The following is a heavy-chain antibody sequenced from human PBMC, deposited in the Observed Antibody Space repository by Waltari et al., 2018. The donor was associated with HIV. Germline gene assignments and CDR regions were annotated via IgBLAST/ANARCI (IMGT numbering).Heavy chain of an antibody. J-gene: IGHJ5*02. CDR1: GFTFSNYA. CDR3: AKGGRAVAGNWFDP. CDR2: ISGRGCST. V-gene: IGHV3-23*01. Sequence: EVQLLESGGGFVQPGGSLRLSCAASGFTFSNYAINWVRQAPGKGLGLVSAISGRGCSTHYADSVKGRFSISRDNSKNTLYLQMNSLRPEDTAIYYCAKGGRAVAGNWFDPWGQGTLVTVSS. D-gene: IGHD6-19*01.